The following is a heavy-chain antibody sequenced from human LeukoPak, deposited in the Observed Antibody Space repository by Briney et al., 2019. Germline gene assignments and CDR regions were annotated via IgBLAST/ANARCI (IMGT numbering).Heavy chain of an antibody. J-gene: IGHJ4*02. CDR2: IIPIFGTA. Sequence: ASVKVSCKACGGTFSSYAISWVRQAPGQGLEWMGGIIPIFGTANYAQKFQGRVTITADESTSTAYMELSSLRSEDTAVYYCALTGGYGSGSYPGHYFDYWGQGTLVTVSS. V-gene: IGHV1-69*13. CDR1: GGTFSSYA. D-gene: IGHD3-10*01. CDR3: ALTGGYGSGSYPGHYFDY.